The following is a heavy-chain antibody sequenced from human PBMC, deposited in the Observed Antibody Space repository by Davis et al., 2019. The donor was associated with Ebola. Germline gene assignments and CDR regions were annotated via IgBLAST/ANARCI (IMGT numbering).Heavy chain of an antibody. D-gene: IGHD5-24*01. Sequence: SVKVSCKASGYTFTSYDINWVRQATGQGLEWMGRIIPILGIANYAQKFQGRVTITADKSTSTAYMELSSLRSEDTAVYYCARDMEEMATIKGFNYWGQGTLVTVSS. V-gene: IGHV1-69*04. CDR2: IIPILGIA. CDR3: ARDMEEMATIKGFNY. CDR1: GYTFTSYD. J-gene: IGHJ4*02.